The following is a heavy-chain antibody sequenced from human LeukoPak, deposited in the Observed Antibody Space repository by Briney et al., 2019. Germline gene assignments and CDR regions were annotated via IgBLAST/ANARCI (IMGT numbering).Heavy chain of an antibody. CDR3: ARGPGDLGDY. D-gene: IGHD7-27*01. J-gene: IGHJ4*02. V-gene: IGHV1-46*01. CDR2: VNPSGCST. CDR1: GYTFTSYF. Sequence: SVKVSCKASGYTFTSYFMHWVRQAPGQGLEWMGLVNPSGCSTNYAQKFQGRVTMTRDMSTSTVFMELDSLRSEDTAVYYCARGPGDLGDYWGQGTLVTVSS.